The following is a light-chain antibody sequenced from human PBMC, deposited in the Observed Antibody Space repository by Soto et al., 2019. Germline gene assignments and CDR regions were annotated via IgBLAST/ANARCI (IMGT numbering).Light chain of an antibody. Sequence: QSALTQPAPMSGSPGQSITISCAGTSNDVGAYNYVSWYQHHPGQAPKLMIYEVTNRPSGVSPRFSGSKSGNTASLIISGLQAEDEAHYYCYSYTTTNTWLFGGGTKVTVL. CDR1: SNDVGAYNY. CDR2: EVT. J-gene: IGLJ2*01. CDR3: YSYTTTNTWL. V-gene: IGLV2-14*01.